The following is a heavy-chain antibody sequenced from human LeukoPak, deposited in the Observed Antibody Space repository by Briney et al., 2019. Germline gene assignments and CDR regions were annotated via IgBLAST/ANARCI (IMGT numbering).Heavy chain of an antibody. D-gene: IGHD5-24*01. CDR3: ARAGIHMATQYFDY. V-gene: IGHV4-59*01. J-gene: IGHJ4*02. CDR1: GGSISSYY. CDR2: IYYSGRT. Sequence: VKPSETLSLTCTVSGGSISSYYWSWIRQPPGKGLEWIGYIYYSGRTNYNPSLQSRVTISVDTSKNQFSLNLSSVTAADTAVYYCARAGIHMATQYFDYWGQGTLVTVSP.